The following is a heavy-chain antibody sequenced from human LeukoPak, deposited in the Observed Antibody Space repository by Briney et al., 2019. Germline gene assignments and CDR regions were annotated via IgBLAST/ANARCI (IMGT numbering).Heavy chain of an antibody. Sequence: GASVKVSCKASGGTFSNSEINWVRQAPGQGLEWVGRIIPILDIVNYAQKIQGRVTITADESTTTVFMELNSLTSEDTAVYYCARAPGDVGYYYCGLDVWGQGTTVTVSS. CDR2: IIPILDIV. CDR3: ARAPGDVGYYYCGLDV. J-gene: IGHJ6*02. D-gene: IGHD3-10*01. CDR1: GGTFSNSE. V-gene: IGHV1-69*04.